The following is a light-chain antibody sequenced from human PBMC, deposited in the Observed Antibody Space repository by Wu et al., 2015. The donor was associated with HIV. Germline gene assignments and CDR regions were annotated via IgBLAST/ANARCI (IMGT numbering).Light chain of an antibody. V-gene: IGKV3-11*01. CDR3: QQRSNWPPELT. CDR2: DTS. Sequence: EIALTQSPATLSLSPGARATLSCRASQSVSSYLAWFQQKPGQSPRLLIYDTSNRAAGIPARFSGSGSGTDFTLTISSLEPEDFAIYYCQQRSNWPPELTFGGGTKVEI. CDR1: QSVSSY. J-gene: IGKJ4*01.